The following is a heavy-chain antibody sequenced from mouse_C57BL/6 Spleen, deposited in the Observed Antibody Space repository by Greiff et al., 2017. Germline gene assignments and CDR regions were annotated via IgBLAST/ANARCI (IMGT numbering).Heavy chain of an antibody. J-gene: IGHJ2*01. V-gene: IGHV1-64*01. Sequence: VQLQQPGAELVKPGASVKLSCKASGYTFTSYWMHWVKQRPGQGLEWIGMINPNSGSTNYNEKFKSRATLTVDKSSSTAYMQLSSLTSDDSAVYYCARENGNLYYLDYWGQGTTLTVSS. CDR1: GYTFTSYW. D-gene: IGHD2-1*01. CDR2: INPNSGST. CDR3: ARENGNLYYLDY.